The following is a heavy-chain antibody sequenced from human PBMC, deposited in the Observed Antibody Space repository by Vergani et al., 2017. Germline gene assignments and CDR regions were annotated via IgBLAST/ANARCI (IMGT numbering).Heavy chain of an antibody. J-gene: IGHJ6*03. Sequence: EVQLVESGGGLVQPGGSLRLSCAASGFSLSRFWMSWVRQAPEKGLEWVAHISPDGSATSYVDSVKGRFTISRDNTKNSLSLQMSGLRVEDTAVYYCARGRDCSSTSCYKGGDYYYYMDVWGKGTTVTVSS. CDR2: ISPDGSAT. V-gene: IGHV3-7*01. CDR3: ARGRDCSSTSCYKGGDYYYYMDV. D-gene: IGHD2-2*02. CDR1: GFSLSRFW.